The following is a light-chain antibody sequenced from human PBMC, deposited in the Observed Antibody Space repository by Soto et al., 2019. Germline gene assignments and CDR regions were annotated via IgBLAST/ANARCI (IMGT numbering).Light chain of an antibody. CDR2: VAS. Sequence: IQITHSASSVSSSVGGIVSITGRSIRGVTNRLAWYQQKPGKAPKLLIYVASSLQGGVPSRFSGSGSGTDFTLTIGSLQPDDFATYYCQQSYSTPITFGQGTRLEI. V-gene: IGKV1-39*01. CDR1: RGVTNR. CDR3: QQSYSTPIT. J-gene: IGKJ5*01.